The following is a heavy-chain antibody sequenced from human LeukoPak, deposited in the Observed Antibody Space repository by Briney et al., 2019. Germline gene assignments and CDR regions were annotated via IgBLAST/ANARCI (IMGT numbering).Heavy chain of an antibody. CDR2: ISWNSGSI. CDR3: AKSDSSGYYYGLGNY. CDR1: GFAFDDYA. Sequence: GRSLRLSRAASGFAFDDYAMHWVRQAPGKGPEWVSGISWNSGSIGYADSVKGRFTISRDNAKNSLYLQMNSLRAEDTALYYCAKSDSSGYYYGLGNYWGQGTLVTVSS. V-gene: IGHV3-9*01. J-gene: IGHJ4*02. D-gene: IGHD3-22*01.